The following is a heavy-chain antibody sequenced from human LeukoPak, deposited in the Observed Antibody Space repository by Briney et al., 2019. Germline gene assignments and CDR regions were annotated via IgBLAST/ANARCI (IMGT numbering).Heavy chain of an antibody. J-gene: IGHJ4*02. D-gene: IGHD6-13*01. Sequence: SETLSLTCTVSGGSISSYYWSWIRQPPGKGLEWIGYIYYSGSTNYNPSLKSRVTISVDPSKNQFSLKLSSVTAADTAVYYCARASDSSSWSDYWGQGTLVTVSS. CDR1: GGSISSYY. CDR2: IYYSGST. CDR3: ARASDSSSWSDY. V-gene: IGHV4-59*01.